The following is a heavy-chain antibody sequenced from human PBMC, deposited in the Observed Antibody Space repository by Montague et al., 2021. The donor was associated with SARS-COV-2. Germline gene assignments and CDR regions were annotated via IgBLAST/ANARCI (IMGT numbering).Heavy chain of an antibody. CDR3: ARDRRYYDSSVYPGVAYNWFDP. V-gene: IGHV3-30-3*01. Sequence: SLRLSCAASGFTFSSYAMRWVRQAPGKGLEWVAVISYDGSNKYYADSVKGRFTISRDNSKNTLYLQMNSLRAEDTAVYYCARDRRYYDSSVYPGVAYNWFDPWGQGTLVTVSS. CDR1: GFTFSSYA. CDR2: ISYDGSNK. J-gene: IGHJ5*02. D-gene: IGHD3-22*01.